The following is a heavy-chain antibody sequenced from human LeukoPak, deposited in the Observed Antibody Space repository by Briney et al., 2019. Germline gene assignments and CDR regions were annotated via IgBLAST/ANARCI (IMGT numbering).Heavy chain of an antibody. CDR1: GGSISNYY. Sequence: PSETLSLTCTVSGGSISNYYWSWIRQPPEKGVEWIGYIYYTGSTNYSPSLKSRVTISIDTSKNEFSLRLSSVTAADTAVYYCARVLWFGEFHWYFDLWGRGTLVTVSS. J-gene: IGHJ2*01. D-gene: IGHD3-10*01. CDR3: ARVLWFGEFHWYFDL. CDR2: IYYTGST. V-gene: IGHV4-59*01.